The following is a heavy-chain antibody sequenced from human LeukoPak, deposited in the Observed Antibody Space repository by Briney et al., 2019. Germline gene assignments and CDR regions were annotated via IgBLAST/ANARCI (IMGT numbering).Heavy chain of an antibody. V-gene: IGHV1-24*01. CDR2: FDPEDGET. Sequence: GASVKVSCKVSGYTLTELSMHWVRQAPGKGLEWMGGFDPEDGETIYAQKFQGRVTMTEDTSTDTAYMELSSLRSEDTAVYYCATDGKNGGVHYGDPRYYYYYGMDVWGQGTTVTVSS. CDR3: ATDGKNGGVHYGDPRYYYYYGMDV. J-gene: IGHJ6*02. D-gene: IGHD4-17*01. CDR1: GYTLTELS.